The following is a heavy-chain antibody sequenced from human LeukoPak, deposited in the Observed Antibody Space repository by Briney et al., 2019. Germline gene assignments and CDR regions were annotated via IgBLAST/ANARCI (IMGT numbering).Heavy chain of an antibody. CDR3: ARGGDILTGYYAGEYFQH. CDR2: FDPEDGET. J-gene: IGHJ1*01. D-gene: IGHD3-9*01. V-gene: IGHV1-24*01. Sequence: TSVKVSCKVSGYTLTELSMHWVRQAPGKGLEWMGGFDPEDGETIYAQKFQGRVTMTEDTSTDTAYMELSRLRSDDTAVYYCARGGDILTGYYAGEYFQHWGQGTLVTVSS. CDR1: GYTLTELS.